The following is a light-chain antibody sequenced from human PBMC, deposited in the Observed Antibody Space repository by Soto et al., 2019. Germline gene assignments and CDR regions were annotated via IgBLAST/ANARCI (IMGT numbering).Light chain of an antibody. Sequence: DIPMTQFPSTLSASIGDRVTITCRASQTVSSWLVWYQQKPGKAPKLLIYKASNLESGVPSRFSGSGSGTEFTLTISSLQPDDFATYYCQQYNPYSPYTFGQGTRLEIK. CDR2: KAS. J-gene: IGKJ2*01. CDR1: QTVSSW. V-gene: IGKV1-5*03. CDR3: QQYNPYSPYT.